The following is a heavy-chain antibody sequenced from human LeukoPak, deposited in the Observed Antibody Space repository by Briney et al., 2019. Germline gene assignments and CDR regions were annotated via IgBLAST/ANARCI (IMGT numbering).Heavy chain of an antibody. Sequence: SVKVSCKASGGTFISYAISWVRQAPGQGLEWMGGIIPIFGTANYAQKFQGRVTITTDESTSTAYMELSSLRSEDTAVYYCARSLAGYCSSTSCYPFDYWGQGTLVTVSS. V-gene: IGHV1-69*05. J-gene: IGHJ4*02. CDR3: ARSLAGYCSSTSCYPFDY. D-gene: IGHD2-2*01. CDR1: GGTFISYA. CDR2: IIPIFGTA.